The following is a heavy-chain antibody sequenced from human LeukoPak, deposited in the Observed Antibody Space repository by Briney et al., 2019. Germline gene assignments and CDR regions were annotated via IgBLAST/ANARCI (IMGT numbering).Heavy chain of an antibody. CDR3: ARVGHDYGDSGYFDY. CDR1: GFTFSSHP. Sequence: GGSLRLSCAASGFTFSSHPMSWVRLAPGKGLEWVSSIRGSGDSTYYADSVKGRFTISRDNTKNTLYLQMNSLRAEDTAVYYCARVGHDYGDSGYFDYWGQGTLVTVSS. J-gene: IGHJ4*02. D-gene: IGHD4-17*01. V-gene: IGHV3-23*01. CDR2: IRGSGDST.